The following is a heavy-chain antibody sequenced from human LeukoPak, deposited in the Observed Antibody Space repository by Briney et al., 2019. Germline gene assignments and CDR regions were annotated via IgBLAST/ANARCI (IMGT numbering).Heavy chain of an antibody. J-gene: IGHJ5*02. CDR1: KVTFNDYA. V-gene: IGHV3-23*01. CDR2: ISRSSGNT. Sequence: GGSLRLSCTASKVTFNDYAMNWVRQAPGKGLEWVCCISRSSGNTYYADSVKGRFTISRDNSKNTPYLQMNSLRAQDTALYYCPKGTGINHYHWIDPWGQGTQVSVPS. D-gene: IGHD3/OR15-3a*01. CDR3: PKGTGINHYHWIDP.